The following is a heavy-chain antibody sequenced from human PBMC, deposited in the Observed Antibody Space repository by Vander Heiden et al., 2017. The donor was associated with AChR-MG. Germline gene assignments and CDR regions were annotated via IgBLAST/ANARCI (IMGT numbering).Heavy chain of an antibody. V-gene: IGHV1-69*01. D-gene: IGHD6-19*01. CDR2: IIPIFGTA. CDR3: ARGGDSSGWPYVDYYYYYMDV. Sequence: QVQTVQPGAAVKKPGSSVKVSCKASAGTFSSHAISLVRQAPGQGLEWMGGIIPIFGTANYAQKCQGRVTITADESTSTAYMELSSLRSEDTAVYYCARGGDSSGWPYVDYYYYYMDVWGKGTTVTVSS. J-gene: IGHJ6*03. CDR1: AGTFSSHA.